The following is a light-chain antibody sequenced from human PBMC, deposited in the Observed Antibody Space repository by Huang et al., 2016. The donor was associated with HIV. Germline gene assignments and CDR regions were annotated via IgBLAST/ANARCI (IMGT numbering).Light chain of an antibody. V-gene: IGKV1-27*01. J-gene: IGKJ2*01. CDR2: DSS. Sequence: DIQMTQSPSFLSASVGDRVTITCRASQGISYYLAWYQQRPGKVPKLLISDSSTLQSGVPSRFSAGGSGTDFSLTISSLQPEDVATYYCQKYNIAPYTFGQGTKLEIK. CDR1: QGISYY. CDR3: QKYNIAPYT.